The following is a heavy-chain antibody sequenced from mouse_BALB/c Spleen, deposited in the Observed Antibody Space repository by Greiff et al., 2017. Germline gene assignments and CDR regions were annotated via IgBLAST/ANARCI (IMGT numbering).Heavy chain of an antibody. D-gene: IGHD2-1*01. Sequence: EVQLQQSGAELVKPGASVKLSCTASGFNIKDTYMHWVKQRPEQGLEWIGRIDPANGNTKYDPKFQGKATITADTSSNTAYLQLSSLTSEDTAVYYCAPIYYGSYEGYAMDYWGQGTSVTVSS. CDR2: IDPANGNT. V-gene: IGHV14-3*02. CDR1: GFNIKDTY. J-gene: IGHJ4*01. CDR3: APIYYGSYEGYAMDY.